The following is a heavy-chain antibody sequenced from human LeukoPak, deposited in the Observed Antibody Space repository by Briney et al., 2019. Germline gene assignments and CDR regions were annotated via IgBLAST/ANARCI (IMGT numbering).Heavy chain of an antibody. J-gene: IGHJ4*02. CDR2: ISSSSSHA. V-gene: IGHV3-11*05. D-gene: IGHD3-22*01. CDR3: ARDSTPGYYYDTSSPPDY. CDR1: GFTFSDYY. Sequence: GGSLRLSCAAPGFTFSDYYMSWIRQAPGKGLEWVSYISSSSSHANYADSVKGRFITSRDNAKNSLSMQMDSLRAEDTAVYYCARDSTPGYYYDTSSPPDYWGQGTLVSVSS.